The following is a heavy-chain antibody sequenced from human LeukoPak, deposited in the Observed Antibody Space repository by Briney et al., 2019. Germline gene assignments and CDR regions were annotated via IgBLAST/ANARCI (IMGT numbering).Heavy chain of an antibody. CDR1: GYIFTSYS. Sequence: ASVKVSCKASGYIFTSYSISWVRQAPGQGLEWMGWISAYNGDTNYVQKLQGRVTMTTDTSTSTAYMELKSLRSDDTAVYYCARDEGYSLDYWGQGTLVTVSS. J-gene: IGHJ4*02. CDR2: ISAYNGDT. CDR3: ARDEGYSLDY. V-gene: IGHV1-18*01.